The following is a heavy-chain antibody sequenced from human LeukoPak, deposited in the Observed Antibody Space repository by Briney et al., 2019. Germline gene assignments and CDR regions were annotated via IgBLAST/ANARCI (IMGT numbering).Heavy chain of an antibody. J-gene: IGHJ4*02. V-gene: IGHV3-23*01. CDR2: ISGSCSGGST. D-gene: IGHD2-15*01. Sequence: GGSLRLSCAASGFTFSSYAMSWVRQAPGKGLEWVSGISGSCSGGSTYYADSVEGRFTISTDNSKNTLYLQMNSLRAEDTAVYYCAKQGCSGGSCYFDYWGQGTLVTVSS. CDR1: GFTFSSYA. CDR3: AKQGCSGGSCYFDY.